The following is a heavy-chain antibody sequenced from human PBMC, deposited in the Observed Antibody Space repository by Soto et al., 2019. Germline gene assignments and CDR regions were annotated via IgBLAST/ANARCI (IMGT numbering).Heavy chain of an antibody. CDR2: ISGSGGST. CDR3: AKDILAYCGGDCFDFDY. Sequence: GSLRLSCAASGLTFSSYAMSWVRQAPGKGLEWVSAISGSGGSTYYADSVKGRFTISRDNSKNTLYLQMNSLRAEDTAVYYCAKDILAYCGGDCFDFDYWGQGTLVTVSS. J-gene: IGHJ4*02. V-gene: IGHV3-23*01. D-gene: IGHD2-21*02. CDR1: GLTFSSYA.